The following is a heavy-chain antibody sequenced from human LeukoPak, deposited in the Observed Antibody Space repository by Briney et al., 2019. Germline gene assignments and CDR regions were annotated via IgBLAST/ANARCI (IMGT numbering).Heavy chain of an antibody. V-gene: IGHV1-46*01. CDR2: INPSGGST. Sequence: VASVKVSCKASGYTFTSYYMHWVRQAPGQGLEWMGIINPSGGSTSYAQKFQGRVTMTRDTSTSTVYMELSSLRSEDTAVYYCARDGPGYCSGGSCHRFDYRGQGTLVTVSS. CDR3: ARDGPGYCSGGSCHRFDY. CDR1: GYTFTSYY. D-gene: IGHD2-15*01. J-gene: IGHJ4*02.